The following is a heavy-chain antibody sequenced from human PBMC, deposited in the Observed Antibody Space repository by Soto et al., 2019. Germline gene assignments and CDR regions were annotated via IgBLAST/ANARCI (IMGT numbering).Heavy chain of an antibody. Sequence: QVQLQESGPGLVKPSQTLSLTCTVSGDSISSGGYYWTWIRQHPGKGLEYIGNINYRGRTYNNPYLNSRVTISGDTSVNQFSLKLTSVTAADTAVYYCARGYCSSTNFYFPEYFHYWGPGTLVTVSS. V-gene: IGHV4-31*03. CDR2: INYRGRT. CDR1: GDSISSGGYY. CDR3: ARGYCSSTNFYFPEYFHY. D-gene: IGHD2-2*01. J-gene: IGHJ1*01.